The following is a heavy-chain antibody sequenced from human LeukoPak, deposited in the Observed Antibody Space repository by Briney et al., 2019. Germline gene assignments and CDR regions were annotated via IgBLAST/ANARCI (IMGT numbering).Heavy chain of an antibody. D-gene: IGHD1-7*01. CDR2: IGTSSNNI. Sequence: GVSLRLSCAASGLTFSRYNMNWVRQAPGKGLEWVSSIGTSSNNIYYTDSVKGRFTISRDNAKNSLYLQVDSLRVEDTAVYFCASGTFGNYALDYWGQGTLVTVSS. CDR3: ASGTFGNYALDY. CDR1: GLTFSRYN. J-gene: IGHJ4*02. V-gene: IGHV3-21*01.